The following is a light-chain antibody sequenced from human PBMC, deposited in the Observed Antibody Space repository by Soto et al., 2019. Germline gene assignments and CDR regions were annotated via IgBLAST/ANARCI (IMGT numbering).Light chain of an antibody. Sequence: SYELTQPLSVSVDLGQTARITCGGNNIGSKNVHWYQQKPGQAPVLVIYRDSNRPSGIPERFSGSNSGNTATLTISRAQAGDEADYYCQVWDSSTGVFGTGTKVTVL. CDR2: RDS. J-gene: IGLJ1*01. CDR3: QVWDSSTGV. CDR1: NIGSKN. V-gene: IGLV3-9*01.